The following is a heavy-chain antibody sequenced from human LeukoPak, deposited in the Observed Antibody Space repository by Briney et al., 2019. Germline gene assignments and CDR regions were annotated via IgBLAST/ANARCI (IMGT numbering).Heavy chain of an antibody. V-gene: IGHV4-4*02. J-gene: IGHJ4*02. D-gene: IGHD2-2*01. CDR1: GGSISSTNW. CDR2: IYHSGST. Sequence: SETLSLTCAVYGGSISSTNWWSWVRQPPGKGLEWIGEIYHSGSTKYNPSLKSRVTISVDKSKNQFSLKVNSVTAADTAVYYCARVSCTSTTCYVDYWGQGTLVTVSS. CDR3: ARVSCTSTTCYVDY.